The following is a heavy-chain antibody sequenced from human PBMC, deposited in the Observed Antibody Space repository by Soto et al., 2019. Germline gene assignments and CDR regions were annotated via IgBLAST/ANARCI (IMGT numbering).Heavy chain of an antibody. CDR1: GYTFSSYT. J-gene: IGHJ4*02. V-gene: IGHV1-18*01. Sequence: RASVKVSCKTPGYTFSSYTIAWVRQAPGQGLEWLGWISPDDGNTEYEQKFQGRVTMTADTLTNNAYMELRSLKYDDTAVYYCARVEAPFGESLHWGQGTPVTVSS. CDR3: ARVEAPFGESLH. CDR2: ISPDDGNT. D-gene: IGHD3-10*01.